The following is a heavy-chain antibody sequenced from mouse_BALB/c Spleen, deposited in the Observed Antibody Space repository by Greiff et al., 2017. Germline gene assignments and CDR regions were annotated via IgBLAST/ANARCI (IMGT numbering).Heavy chain of an antibody. D-gene: IGHD1-2*01. Sequence: VKLKESGPGLVQPSQSLSITCTASGFSLTSYGVHWVRQSPGKGLEWLGVIWSGGSTAYNAAFISRLTISKDNSTSQVYFKMNSLQANDTAIYYCARNSSHYYRYDAMDYWGQGTSVTVSS. CDR1: GFSLTSYG. J-gene: IGHJ4*01. CDR3: ARNSSHYYRYDAMDY. V-gene: IGHV2-2*02. CDR2: IWSGGST.